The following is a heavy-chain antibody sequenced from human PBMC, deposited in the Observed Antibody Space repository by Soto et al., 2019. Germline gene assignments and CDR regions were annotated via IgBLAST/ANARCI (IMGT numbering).Heavy chain of an antibody. CDR1: GYTFTSYA. J-gene: IGHJ3*02. CDR2: INAGNGNT. V-gene: IGHV1-3*01. CDR3: AREIRRDAAAPDAFDI. Sequence: ASVKVSCKASGYTFTSYAMHWVRQAPGQRLEWMGWINAGNGNTKYSQKFQGRVTITRDTSASTAYMELSSLRSEDTAVYYCAREIRRDAAAPDAFDIWGQGTMVTVSS. D-gene: IGHD6-13*01.